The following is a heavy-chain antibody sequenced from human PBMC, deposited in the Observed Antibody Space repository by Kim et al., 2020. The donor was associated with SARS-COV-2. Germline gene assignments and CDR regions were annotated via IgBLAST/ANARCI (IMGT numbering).Heavy chain of an antibody. Sequence: SETLSLTCAVYGGSFSGYYWSWIRQPPGKGLEWIGEINHSGSTNYNPSLKSRVTISVDTSKNQFSLKLSSVTAADTAVYYCARVLGAITIFGVVIVNWFDPWGQGTLVTVSS. D-gene: IGHD3-3*01. CDR2: INHSGST. CDR3: ARVLGAITIFGVVIVNWFDP. V-gene: IGHV4-34*01. J-gene: IGHJ5*02. CDR1: GGSFSGYY.